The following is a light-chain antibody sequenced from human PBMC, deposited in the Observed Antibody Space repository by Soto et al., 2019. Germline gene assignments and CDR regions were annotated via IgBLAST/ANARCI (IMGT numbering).Light chain of an antibody. CDR2: RNN. CDR1: SSNVGSNY. Sequence: QSVLTQPPSASGTPGQRVTVSCSGSSSNVGSNYVYWYQQLPGTAPKLLIYRNNQRPSGVPDRFSGSRSGTSASLAISGLRSEDEADYYCAAWDGSLSGQVFGGGTKVTVL. V-gene: IGLV1-47*01. CDR3: AAWDGSLSGQV. J-gene: IGLJ2*01.